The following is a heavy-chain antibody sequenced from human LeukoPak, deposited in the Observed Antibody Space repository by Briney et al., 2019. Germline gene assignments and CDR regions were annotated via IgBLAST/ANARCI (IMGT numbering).Heavy chain of an antibody. CDR3: ARGVTSWPQGPYHFDY. CDR2: IQSKGNEK. CDR1: GFTFSDYA. D-gene: IGHD2-2*01. V-gene: IGHV3-30*02. J-gene: IGHJ4*02. Sequence: GGSLRLSCAVSGFTFSDYAMHWVRQAPGKGLEWVASIQSKGNEKYTSDSLKGRFTISRDNSKNTLYLQMNTVRPEDTAVFYCARGVTSWPQGPYHFDYWGQGILITVSS.